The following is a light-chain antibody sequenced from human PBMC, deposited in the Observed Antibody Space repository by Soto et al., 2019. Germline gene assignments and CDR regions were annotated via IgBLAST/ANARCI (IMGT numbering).Light chain of an antibody. CDR2: AAS. J-gene: IGKJ1*01. Sequence: AIQLTQSPSSLYASVGDRVTITCRASQAIRTALGWYQQKPGKVPKLLLYAASILQSGVPSRFSGSGSGTDFTLTISSLQPEDFATYYCLLDFRYFWAFGQGTKVEIK. CDR1: QAIRTA. CDR3: LLDFRYFWA. V-gene: IGKV1-6*01.